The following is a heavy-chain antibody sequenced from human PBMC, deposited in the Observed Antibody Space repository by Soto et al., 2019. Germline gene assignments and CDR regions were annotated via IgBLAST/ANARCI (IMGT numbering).Heavy chain of an antibody. Sequence: GSLRLSCSASVFTFSSYAMSWVRQAPGKGLEWVALMSYDGSSKYYQDSLKGRFTISRDKSKNTLYLRMSSLRVEDTAVYYWAKDRGWRSPDLEDWCQGKVVTVTS. CDR2: MSYDGSSK. CDR3: AKDRGWRSPDLED. J-gene: IGHJ1*01. D-gene: IGHD2-15*01. CDR1: VFTFSSYA. V-gene: IGHV3-30*18.